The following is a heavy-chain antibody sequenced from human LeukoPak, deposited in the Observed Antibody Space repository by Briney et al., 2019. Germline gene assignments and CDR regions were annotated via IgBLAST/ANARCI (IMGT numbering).Heavy chain of an antibody. J-gene: IGHJ6*02. V-gene: IGHV1-2*02. CDR2: INPNSGGT. Sequence: GASVKVSCKASGYTFTGYYMHWVRQAPGQGLEWMGWINPNSGGTNYAQKFQGRVTMTRDTSISAAYMELSRLRSDDTAVYYCARGTIFGVVTTASYYYYGMDVWGQGTTVTDSS. CDR1: GYTFTGYY. CDR3: ARGTIFGVVTTASYYYYGMDV. D-gene: IGHD3-3*01.